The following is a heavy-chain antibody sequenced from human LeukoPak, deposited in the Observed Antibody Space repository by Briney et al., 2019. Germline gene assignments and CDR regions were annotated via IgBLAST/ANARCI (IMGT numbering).Heavy chain of an antibody. CDR1: GYTFTSYG. V-gene: IGHV1-18*01. D-gene: IGHD6-13*01. J-gene: IGHJ4*02. Sequence: ASVKVSCKASGYTFTSYGISWVRQAPGQGLEWMGWISAYNGNTNYAQKLQGRVTMTTDTSASTAYMELRGLRSDDTAVYYCARDRRRIAAAGNIDYWGQGTLVTVSS. CDR2: ISAYNGNT. CDR3: ARDRRRIAAAGNIDY.